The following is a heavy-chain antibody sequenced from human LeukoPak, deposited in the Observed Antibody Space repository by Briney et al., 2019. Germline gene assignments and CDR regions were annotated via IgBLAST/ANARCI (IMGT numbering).Heavy chain of an antibody. Sequence: GGSLRLSCAASGFTFSSYWMSWVRQAPGKGLEWVANIKQDRSEKYYVYSVKGRFTISRDNSKNSLYLQMNSLRAEDPAVYYCARDDCSSISCYHNWFDPWGQGTLVTVSS. CDR2: IKQDRSEK. J-gene: IGHJ5*02. D-gene: IGHD2-2*01. V-gene: IGHV3-7*01. CDR3: ARDDCSSISCYHNWFDP. CDR1: GFTFSSYW.